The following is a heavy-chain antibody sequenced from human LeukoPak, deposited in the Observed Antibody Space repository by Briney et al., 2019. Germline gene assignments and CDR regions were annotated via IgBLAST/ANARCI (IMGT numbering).Heavy chain of an antibody. J-gene: IGHJ6*02. CDR3: ARDPYSSSWSYGMDV. Sequence: GGSLRLSCTAAGFTFSNYWMSWVRQTSEKGLEWVANIRKDGSETVYVDSVKGRFTISRDNAQSSLYLQMNSLRAEDTAVYYCARDPYSSSWSYGMDVWGQGTAVTVSS. CDR2: IRKDGSET. D-gene: IGHD6-13*01. CDR1: GFTFSNYW. V-gene: IGHV3-7*05.